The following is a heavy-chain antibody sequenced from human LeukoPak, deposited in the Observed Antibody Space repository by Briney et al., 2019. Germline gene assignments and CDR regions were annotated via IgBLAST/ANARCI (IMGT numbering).Heavy chain of an antibody. Sequence: PGGTLRLSCAASGFTFSSYGMSWVRQAPGKGLEWVSAISGSGGSTYYADSVKGRFTISRDNAKNSLYLQMNSLRAEDTAVYYCARNTLTTVTIYYYYYMDVWGKGTTVTVSS. CDR2: ISGSGGST. V-gene: IGHV3-23*01. J-gene: IGHJ6*03. CDR1: GFTFSSYG. CDR3: ARNTLTTVTIYYYYYMDV. D-gene: IGHD4-11*01.